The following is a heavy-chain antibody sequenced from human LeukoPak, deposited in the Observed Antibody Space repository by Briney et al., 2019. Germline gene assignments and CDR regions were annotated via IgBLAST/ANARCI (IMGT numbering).Heavy chain of an antibody. CDR1: GGSFSGYY. J-gene: IGHJ4*02. CDR2: INYSGST. Sequence: SETLSLTCAVYGGSFSGYYWSWIRQPPGKGLEWIGEINYSGSTNYNPSLKSRVTISVDTSKNQFSLKLSSVTAADTAVYYCASLPAAENYFDYWGQGTLVTVSS. D-gene: IGHD2-2*01. CDR3: ASLPAAENYFDY. V-gene: IGHV4-34*01.